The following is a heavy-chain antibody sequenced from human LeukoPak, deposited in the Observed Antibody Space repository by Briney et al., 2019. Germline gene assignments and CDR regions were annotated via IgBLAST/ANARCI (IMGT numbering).Heavy chain of an antibody. J-gene: IGHJ6*03. CDR2: INPNSGGT. CDR3: ARPNRETTYYYYYYYMDV. Sequence: ASVKVSCKSSGYTFTGYYMHWVRQAPGQGLEWMGWINPNSGGTNYAQKFQGRVTMTRDTSISTAYMELSRLRSDDTAVYYCARPNRETTYYYYYYYMDVWGKGATVTVSS. CDR1: GYTFTGYY. V-gene: IGHV1-2*02. D-gene: IGHD1-1*01.